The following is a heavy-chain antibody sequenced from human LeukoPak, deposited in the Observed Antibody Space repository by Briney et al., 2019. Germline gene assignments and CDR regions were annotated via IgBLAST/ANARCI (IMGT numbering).Heavy chain of an antibody. V-gene: IGHV4-59*08. D-gene: IGHD1-26*01. Sequence: SETLSLTCTVSGGSISSYYWSWIRQPPGKGLEWIGDIYYSGSTNYNPSLKSRVTISVDTSKNRFSLRLSSVTAADTAVYYSARLASGSYGPLTPFDYWGQGTLVTVSS. CDR2: IYYSGST. CDR1: GGSISSYY. CDR3: ARLASGSYGPLTPFDY. J-gene: IGHJ4*02.